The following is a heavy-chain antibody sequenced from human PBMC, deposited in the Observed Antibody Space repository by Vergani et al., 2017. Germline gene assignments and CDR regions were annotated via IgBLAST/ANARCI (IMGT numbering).Heavy chain of an antibody. D-gene: IGHD1-20*01. J-gene: IGHJ4*01. Sequence: EVQLLESGGDLVQPGGSLGPSGKAFELFFSTNAMSWFRQAPGKGLEWVSGISASGAPTYYADSVKGRVTISRDNSKNTLYLQMNSLRVEDTAVYYCARAYGRYDWFDYWGQRTLVTVSS. CDR3: ARAYGRYDWFDY. CDR2: ISASGAPT. CDR1: ELFFSTNA. V-gene: IGHV3-23*01.